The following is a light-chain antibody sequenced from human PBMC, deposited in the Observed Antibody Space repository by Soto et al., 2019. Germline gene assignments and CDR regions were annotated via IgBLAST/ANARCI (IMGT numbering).Light chain of an antibody. CDR3: CSYTSSSPVV. J-gene: IGLJ2*01. V-gene: IGLV2-14*01. Sequence: QSALTQPASVSGSPGQSITISCSGTSSDVGGYNSVSWYQQHPGKAPKLMIYEVSNRPSGVSNSFSGSKSGNTASLTISGLQAEDEADYYCCSYTSSSPVVFGGGTKLTVL. CDR2: EVS. CDR1: SSDVGGYNS.